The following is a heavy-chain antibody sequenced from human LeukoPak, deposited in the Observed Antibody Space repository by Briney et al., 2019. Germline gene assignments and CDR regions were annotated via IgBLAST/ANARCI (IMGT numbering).Heavy chain of an antibody. Sequence: PGGSLRLSCAASGFTFSSYAMHWVRQAPGKGLEWVAVISYDGSNKYYADSVKGRFTISRDNSKNTLYLQMNSLRAEDTAVYYCEGAGTIAVAPYYFDYWGQGTLITVSS. J-gene: IGHJ4*02. D-gene: IGHD6-19*01. CDR1: GFTFSSYA. CDR3: EGAGTIAVAPYYFDY. V-gene: IGHV3-30*04. CDR2: ISYDGSNK.